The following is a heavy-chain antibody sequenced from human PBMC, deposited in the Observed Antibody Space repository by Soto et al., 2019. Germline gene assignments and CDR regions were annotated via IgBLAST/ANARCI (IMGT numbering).Heavy chain of an antibody. J-gene: IGHJ6*02. D-gene: IGHD2-8*01. V-gene: IGHV1-18*01. CDR2: ISGYNGDT. CDR3: AKNGQPPYYYYGMDV. CDR1: GYTFTRYG. Sequence: QDQLVQSGAEVKKPGASVKVSCKASGYTFTRYGISWVRQAPGQGLEWMGWISGYNGDTKYAQKFQARVTMTVDTSTTTAYMELRSLTSDDRAVYYCAKNGQPPYYYYGMDVWGQGTTVTVSS.